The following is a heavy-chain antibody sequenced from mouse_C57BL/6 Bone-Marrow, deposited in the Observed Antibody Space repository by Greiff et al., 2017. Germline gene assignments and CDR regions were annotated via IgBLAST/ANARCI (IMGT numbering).Heavy chain of an antibody. V-gene: IGHV1-42*01. CDR3: ARTIYDYGGDY. J-gene: IGHJ4*01. D-gene: IGHD2-4*01. Sequence: VQLQQSGPELVKPGASVKISCKASGYSFTGYYMNWVKQSPEKSLEWIGEINPSTGGTTYNQKFKAKATLTVDKSSSTAYMQLKSLTSEDSAVYYCARTIYDYGGDYWGQGTSVTVSS. CDR1: GYSFTGYY. CDR2: INPSTGGT.